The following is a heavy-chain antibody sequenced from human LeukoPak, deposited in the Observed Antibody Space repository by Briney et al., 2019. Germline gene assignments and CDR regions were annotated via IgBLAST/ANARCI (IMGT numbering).Heavy chain of an antibody. D-gene: IGHD2-2*01. CDR3: TRAAIVVVPAASRGYSGHSRSWHEYFDY. V-gene: IGHV3-49*03. Sequence: GGSLRLSCTASGFTFGDYAMSWFRQAPVKGLEWVAFIRSKAYGGTTEYAASVKGRFTISRDDSKSIAYLQMNSLKTEDTAVYYCTRAAIVVVPAASRGYSGHSRSWHEYFDYWGQGTLVTVSS. J-gene: IGHJ4*02. CDR2: IRSKAYGGTT. CDR1: GFTFGDYA.